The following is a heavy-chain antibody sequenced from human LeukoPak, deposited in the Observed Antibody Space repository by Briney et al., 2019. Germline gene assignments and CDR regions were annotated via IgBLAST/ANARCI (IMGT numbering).Heavy chain of an antibody. CDR2: ISGSGGST. CDR3: AKSVGYYYDSSGYY. J-gene: IGHJ4*02. Sequence: GGSLRLSCAASGFTFSSYAMSWVRQAPGKGLEWVSAISGSGGSTYYADSVKGRFTISRDNSKNTLYLQMNSLRAEDTAVYYCAKSVGYYYDSSGYYWGQGTLVTVSS. D-gene: IGHD3-22*01. CDR1: GFTFSSYA. V-gene: IGHV3-23*01.